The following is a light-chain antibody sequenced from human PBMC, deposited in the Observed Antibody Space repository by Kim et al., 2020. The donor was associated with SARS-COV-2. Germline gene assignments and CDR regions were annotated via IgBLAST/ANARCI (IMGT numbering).Light chain of an antibody. CDR2: DVS. CDR1: SSDVVSYNY. J-gene: IGLJ2*01. Sequence: QSITISCTGTSSDVVSYNYVSWYQQHPGKAPKLMIYDVSNRPSGVSNRFSGSKSGNTASLTISGLQTEDEADYYCSSYTGSSTLVVFGGGTQLTVL. CDR3: SSYTGSSTLVV. V-gene: IGLV2-14*03.